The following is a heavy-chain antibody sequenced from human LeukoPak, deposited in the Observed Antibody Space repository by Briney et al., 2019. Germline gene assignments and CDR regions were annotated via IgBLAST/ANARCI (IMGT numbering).Heavy chain of an antibody. CDR2: IWYDGSNK. D-gene: IGHD3-10*02. J-gene: IGHJ6*02. CDR3: ARGTMSSLYYYGMDV. V-gene: IGHV3-33*08. CDR1: GFTFSSYG. Sequence: GGSLRLSCAASGFTFSSYGMHWVRQAPGKGLEWVAVIWYDGSNKYYADSVKGRFTISRDNSKNTLYLQMNSLRAEDTAVYYCARGTMSSLYYYGMDVWGQGTRSPSP.